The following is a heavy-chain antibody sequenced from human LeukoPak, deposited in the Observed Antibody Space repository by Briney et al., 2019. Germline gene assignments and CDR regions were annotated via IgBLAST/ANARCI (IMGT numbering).Heavy chain of an antibody. D-gene: IGHD3-10*01. CDR3: ARVYYGSGSPRHFDY. J-gene: IGHJ4*02. Sequence: GGSLRLSRAASGFTFSSYSMNWVRQAPGKGLEWGSYISSSSSTIYYADSVKGRFTISRDNAKNSLYLQMNSLRAEDTAVYYCARVYYGSGSPRHFDYWGQGTLVTVSS. CDR1: GFTFSSYS. V-gene: IGHV3-48*01. CDR2: ISSSSSTI.